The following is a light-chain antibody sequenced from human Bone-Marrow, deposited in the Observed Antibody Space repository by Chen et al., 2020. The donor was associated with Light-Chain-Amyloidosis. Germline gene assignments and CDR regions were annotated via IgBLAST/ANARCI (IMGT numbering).Light chain of an antibody. J-gene: IGLJ3*02. V-gene: IGLV2-14*01. Sequence: QYALTQPASVSGSPGAANTISWTGTRSYVGGYNYVSWYQHHPGEAPKLMIYEVSNRPSGVSNRFSGSKSGNTASLTISGLQAEDEADYYCSSFTSRSTRVFGGGTKLTVL. CDR2: EVS. CDR3: SSFTSRSTRV. CDR1: RSYVGGYNY.